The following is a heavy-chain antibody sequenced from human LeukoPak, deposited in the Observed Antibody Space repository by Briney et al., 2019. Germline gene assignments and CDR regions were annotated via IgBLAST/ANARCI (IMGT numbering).Heavy chain of an antibody. J-gene: IGHJ4*02. Sequence: SETLSLTCTVSGGSISSYYWSWIRQPAGKGLEWIGRIYTSGSTNYNPSLKSRVTMSVDTSKNQFSLKLSSVTAADTAVYYCATLSSDYGGNSLLDYWGQGTLVTVSS. CDR3: ATLSSDYGGNSLLDY. CDR1: GGSISSYY. V-gene: IGHV4-4*07. CDR2: IYTSGST. D-gene: IGHD4-23*01.